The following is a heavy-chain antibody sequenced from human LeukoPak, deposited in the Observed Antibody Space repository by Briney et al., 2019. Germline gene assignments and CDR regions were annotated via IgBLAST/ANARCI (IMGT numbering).Heavy chain of an antibody. V-gene: IGHV3-23*01. CDR2: ISGSSSST. CDR1: GFTFSSYW. J-gene: IGHJ3*02. Sequence: PGGSLRLSCEVSGFTFSSYWMNWVRQAPGKGLEWVSGISGSSSSTSYADSVKGRFTISRDNSKNTLYLQMNSLRAEDTAVYYCAKEGPVGATVQAALDIWGQGTMVTVSS. CDR3: AKEGPVGATVQAALDI. D-gene: IGHD1-26*01.